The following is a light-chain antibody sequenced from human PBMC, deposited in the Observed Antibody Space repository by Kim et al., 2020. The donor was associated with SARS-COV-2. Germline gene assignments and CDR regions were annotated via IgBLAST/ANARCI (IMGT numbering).Light chain of an antibody. CDR3: QQTYSAPYT. V-gene: IGKV1-39*01. Sequence: SASVGGRVTITCRASQSVNIYLGWYRVKPGKAPHLLIFATSNLQSGVSSTFSGSGSGTEYTLTISSLQPEDFATYYCQQTYSAPYTFGQGTKLEI. J-gene: IGKJ2*01. CDR1: QSVNIY. CDR2: ATS.